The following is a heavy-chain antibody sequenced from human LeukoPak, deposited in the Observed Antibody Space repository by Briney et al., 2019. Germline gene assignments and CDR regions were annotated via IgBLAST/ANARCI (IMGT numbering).Heavy chain of an antibody. V-gene: IGHV4-39*07. D-gene: IGHD2-21*02. CDR3: ARGMVVTANYFDY. CDR2: IYYSGST. J-gene: IGHJ4*02. Sequence: SETLSLTCTVSGGSISSSSYYWGWIRQPPGKGLEWIGSIYYSGSTYYNPSLKSRVTISVDTSKNQFSLKLSSVTAADTAVYYCARGMVVTANYFDYWGQGTLVTVSS. CDR1: GGSISSSSYY.